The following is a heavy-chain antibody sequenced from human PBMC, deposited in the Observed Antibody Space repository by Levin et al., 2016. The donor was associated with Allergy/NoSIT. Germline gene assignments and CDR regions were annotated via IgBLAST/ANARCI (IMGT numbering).Heavy chain of an antibody. CDR1: GYTFTGYY. Sequence: ASVKVSCKASGYTFTGYYMHWVRQAPGQGLEWMGWINPNSGGTNYAQKFQGRVTMTRDTSISTAYMELSRLRSDDTAVYYCARGFAKSGYDPRGWFDPWGQGTLVTVSS. V-gene: IGHV1-2*02. J-gene: IGHJ5*02. CDR3: ARGFAKSGYDPRGWFDP. CDR2: INPNSGGT. D-gene: IGHD5-12*01.